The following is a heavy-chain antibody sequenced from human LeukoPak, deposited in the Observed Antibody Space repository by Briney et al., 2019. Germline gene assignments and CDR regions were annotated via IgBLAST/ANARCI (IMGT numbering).Heavy chain of an antibody. Sequence: GGSLRLSRAASGFKFSKYWMAWVRQAPGRGLEWVAKIKEEGNEESYVDSVEGRFTISRDNAKNSLYLQMNSLRVEDTAVYYCARMFDCWGQGTLVTVSS. J-gene: IGHJ4*02. CDR1: GFKFSKYW. V-gene: IGHV3-7*01. CDR3: ARMFDC. CDR2: IKEEGNEE.